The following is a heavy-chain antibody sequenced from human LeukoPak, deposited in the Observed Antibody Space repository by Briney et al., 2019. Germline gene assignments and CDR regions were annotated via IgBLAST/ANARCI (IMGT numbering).Heavy chain of an antibody. D-gene: IGHD3-3*01. Sequence: SGTLSLTCAVSGVSISSNLWWTWVRQPPGKGLEWIAEIHHSGSINYNPSLKSRVTISVDKAKNQFSLKLSSVTAADTAVYYCARGGYDFWSGYYIYYYMDVWGKGTTVTVSS. V-gene: IGHV4-4*02. CDR2: IHHSGSI. J-gene: IGHJ6*03. CDR3: ARGGYDFWSGYYIYYYMDV. CDR1: GVSISSNLW.